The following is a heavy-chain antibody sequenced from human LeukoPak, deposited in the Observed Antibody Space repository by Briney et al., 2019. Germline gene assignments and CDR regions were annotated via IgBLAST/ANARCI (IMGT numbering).Heavy chain of an antibody. CDR2: ISSNGGST. V-gene: IGHV3-64*01. CDR3: ARGGGSYTNPLYYFDY. J-gene: IGHJ4*02. Sequence: GGSLRLSCAASGFTFSSYAMHWVRQAPGKGLEYVSAISSNGGSTYYANSVKGRFTISRDNSKNTLYLQMGSLRAEDMAVYYCARGGGSYTNPLYYFDYWGQGTLVTVSS. CDR1: GFTFSSYA. D-gene: IGHD1-26*01.